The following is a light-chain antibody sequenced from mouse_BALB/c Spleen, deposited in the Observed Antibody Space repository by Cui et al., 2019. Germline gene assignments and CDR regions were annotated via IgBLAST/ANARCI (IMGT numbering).Light chain of an antibody. J-gene: IGKJ5*01. CDR1: QSALYSSNQKNY. CDR3: HQYLSSLT. CDR2: WAS. Sequence: NIMMTQSPSSLPVPAADKATMSCKSSQSALYSSNQKNYLAWYQQKPGQSPKLLIYWASTRESGVPDRFTGSGSGTDFTLTSSSVQAEDLAVYYCHQYLSSLTFGAGTKLELK. V-gene: IGKV8-27*01.